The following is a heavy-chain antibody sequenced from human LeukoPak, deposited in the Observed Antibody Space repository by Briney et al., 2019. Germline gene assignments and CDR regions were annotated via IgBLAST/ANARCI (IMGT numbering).Heavy chain of an antibody. V-gene: IGHV1-2*02. CDR2: ISPNSGGT. CDR1: GYTFTDYY. J-gene: IGHJ5*02. D-gene: IGHD6-19*01. Sequence: GASVTVSCKASGYTFTDYYTHWVRQAPGQGLEYMGWISPNSGGTNYAQMLQGRVTMTSDTSINTAFMELRSLRSDDTAVFYCARTRYSSGWYIFWAQNWFDPWGQGTLVTVSS. CDR3: ARTRYSSGWYIFWAQNWFDP.